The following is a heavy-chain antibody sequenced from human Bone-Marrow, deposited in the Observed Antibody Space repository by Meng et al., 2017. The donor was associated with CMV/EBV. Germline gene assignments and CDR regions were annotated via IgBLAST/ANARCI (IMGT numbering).Heavy chain of an antibody. D-gene: IGHD2-21*01. J-gene: IGHJ4*02. CDR1: GFTFSSYS. Sequence: GESLKISCAASGFTFSSYSMNWVRQAPGKGLEWVSSISSSSSYIYYADSVKGRFTISRDNAKNSLYLQMNSLRAEDTAVYYCARDRDSYWAYWGQGTLVTVSS. V-gene: IGHV3-21*01. CDR3: ARDRDSYWAY. CDR2: ISSSSSYI.